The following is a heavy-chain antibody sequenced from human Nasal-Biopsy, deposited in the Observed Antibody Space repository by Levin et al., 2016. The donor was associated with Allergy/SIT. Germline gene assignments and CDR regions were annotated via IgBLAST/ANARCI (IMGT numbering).Heavy chain of an antibody. J-gene: IGHJ4*02. CDR2: IIPILGST. Sequence: SVKVSCKASGGNFRTYAISWVRQAPGLSLEWMGGIIPILGSTNYAQKFQGRVTLTADESTSTAYLELTSLNSRDTAIYFCATDRGSGNLGDSWGQGTLVTVSS. CDR3: ATDRGSGNLGDS. V-gene: IGHV1-69*13. CDR1: GGNFRTYA. D-gene: IGHD3-16*01.